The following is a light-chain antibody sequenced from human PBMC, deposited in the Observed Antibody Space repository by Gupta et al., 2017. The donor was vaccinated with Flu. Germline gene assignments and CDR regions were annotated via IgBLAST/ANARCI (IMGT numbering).Light chain of an antibody. CDR3: CSYTTSYTLV. J-gene: IGLJ3*02. CDR1: SNDVGGYNF. V-gene: IGLV2-14*01. Sequence: QSALTQPASVSVSPGLSITISCTGTSNDVGGYNFVSWYQQHPGKAPRLLIYEVSNRPSGVSNRFSGSKSGNTASLTISGLQAEDEGNYYCCSYTTSYTLVFGGGTKLTVL. CDR2: EVS.